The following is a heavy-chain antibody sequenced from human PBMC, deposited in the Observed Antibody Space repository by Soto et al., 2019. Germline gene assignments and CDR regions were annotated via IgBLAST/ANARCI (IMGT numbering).Heavy chain of an antibody. D-gene: IGHD2-2*01. J-gene: IGHJ6*02. V-gene: IGHV3-21*01. Sequence: GGSLRLSCAASGFTFSSYSMNWVRQAPGKGLEWVSSISSSSSYIYYADSVKGRFTISRDNAKNSLYLQMNSLRAEDTAVYYCAREYCISTSCYVDYYYYGMDVWGQGTTVTVSS. CDR2: ISSSSSYI. CDR1: GFTFSSYS. CDR3: AREYCISTSCYVDYYYYGMDV.